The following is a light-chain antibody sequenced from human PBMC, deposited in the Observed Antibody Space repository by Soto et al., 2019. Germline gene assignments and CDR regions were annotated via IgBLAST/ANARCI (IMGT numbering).Light chain of an antibody. V-gene: IGKV3-20*01. CDR1: QSVSVRF. CDR2: GAY. Sequence: SVLAHSPCTWSLSPGERATLSCRASQSVSVRFLTWYQQKGCQAPRLLIYGAYKRATGIPDRFSGSGSRTDLTMHISRMEPEDFEVYSCNNTDRSPKWTFGQGKKVDIK. J-gene: IGKJ1*01. CDR3: NNTDRSPKWT.